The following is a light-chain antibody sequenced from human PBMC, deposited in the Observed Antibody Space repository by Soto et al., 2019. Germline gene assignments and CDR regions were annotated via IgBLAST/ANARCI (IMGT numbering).Light chain of an antibody. Sequence: DIQMTQSPSSLSASVGDRVTITCRASQSMSTYLNWYQQRPGKAPKLLIYAASSLHSGVPSTFSGSGSGTDFTLTISSLQPEDFVPYYCQQIYNLPITCGQGTRLDLK. V-gene: IGKV1-39*01. CDR1: QSMSTY. CDR3: QQIYNLPIT. CDR2: AAS. J-gene: IGKJ5*01.